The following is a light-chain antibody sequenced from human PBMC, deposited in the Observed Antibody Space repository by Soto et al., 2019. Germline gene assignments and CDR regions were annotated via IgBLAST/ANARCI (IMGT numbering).Light chain of an antibody. CDR2: EDI. Sequence: QSALTQPASASGSPGQSITISCTGTSSDVGSYNLVSWYQQHPGKAPKLMIYEDIERPSGVSNRFSGSKSGNTASLTISGLQTEDEADYYCCSYAGGTSVVFGGGTKLTVL. V-gene: IGLV2-23*01. CDR1: SSDVGSYNL. J-gene: IGLJ2*01. CDR3: CSYAGGTSVV.